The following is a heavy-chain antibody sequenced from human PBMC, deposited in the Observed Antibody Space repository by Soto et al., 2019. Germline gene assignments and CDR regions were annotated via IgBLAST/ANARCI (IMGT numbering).Heavy chain of an antibody. V-gene: IGHV3-21*01. CDR2: ISSSSSYI. Sequence: EVQLVESGGGLVKPGGSLRLSCAASGFTFSSYSMNWVRQAPGKGLEWVSSISSSSSYIYYADSVKGRFTISRDNAKNSLCLQMNSLRAEDTAVYYCARGGVSSIAALGYYYYYMDVWGKGTTVTVSS. J-gene: IGHJ6*03. CDR1: GFTFSSYS. D-gene: IGHD6-6*01. CDR3: ARGGVSSIAALGYYYYYMDV.